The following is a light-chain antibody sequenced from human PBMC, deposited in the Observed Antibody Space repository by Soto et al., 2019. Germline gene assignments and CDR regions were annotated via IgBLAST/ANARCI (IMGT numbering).Light chain of an antibody. Sequence: EIVLTQSPGTLSLSPGERATLSCRASQSVSSNYLAWYQQKPGQAPRLLIYDTSSRATGIPDRFSGSGSGTDFTLTISSLEPEYFAVYYCQHRYNRLIAFGQGKRLEIK. CDR3: QHRYNRLIA. CDR1: QSVSSNY. V-gene: IGKV3D-20*02. CDR2: DTS. J-gene: IGKJ5*01.